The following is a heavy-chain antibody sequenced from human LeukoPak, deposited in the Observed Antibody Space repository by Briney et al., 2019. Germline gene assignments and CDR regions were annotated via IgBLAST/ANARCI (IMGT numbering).Heavy chain of an antibody. CDR1: GFTFSNAW. J-gene: IGHJ4*02. V-gene: IGHV3-15*01. CDR3: ARGITMVSLDY. Sequence: GGSLRLSCAASGFTFSNAWMSWVRQAPGKGLEWVGRIKSKTDGGTTDYAAPVKGRFTISRDDSKNTLYLQMNSLKTEDTAVYYCARGITMVSLDYWGQGTLVTVSS. D-gene: IGHD3-10*01. CDR2: IKSKTDGGTT.